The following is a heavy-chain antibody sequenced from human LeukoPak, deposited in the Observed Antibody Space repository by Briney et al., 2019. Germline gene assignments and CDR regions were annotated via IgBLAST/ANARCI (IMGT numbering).Heavy chain of an antibody. J-gene: IGHJ6*03. CDR2: IYTSGST. CDR1: GGSISSYY. V-gene: IGHV4-4*07. D-gene: IGHD5-12*01. Sequence: SETLSLTCTVSGGSISSYYWSWIRQPAGKGLEWIGRIYTSGSTNYNPSLKSRVTMSVDTSKNQFSLKLSSVTAADTAVYYCARGYSGYDYPDYYYYYYMDVWGKGTTVTVSS. CDR3: ARGYSGYDYPDYYYYYYMDV.